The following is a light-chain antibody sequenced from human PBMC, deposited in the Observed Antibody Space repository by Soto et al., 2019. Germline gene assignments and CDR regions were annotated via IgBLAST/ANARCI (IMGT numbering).Light chain of an antibody. V-gene: IGLV1-40*01. CDR2: GKY. Sequence: SALTQPPSVSAAPGQRVTISCTGNSSNVGAGYDVHWYQQLPGTAPKHLIYGKYNRPSGVPDRFSGSKSGTSASLAITGLQAEDEVDYYCQSYDNSLSNYVFGTGTKATVL. J-gene: IGLJ1*01. CDR3: QSYDNSLSNYV. CDR1: SSNVGAGYD.